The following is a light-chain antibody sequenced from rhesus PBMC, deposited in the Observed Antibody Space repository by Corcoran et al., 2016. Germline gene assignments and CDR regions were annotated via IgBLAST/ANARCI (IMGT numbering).Light chain of an antibody. J-gene: IGKJ1*01. Sequence: ETVVTQSPATLSLSPGEIATLSCRASQSVGSYLAWYQKKPGQAPSLLIYGASSRATGIPDRFSGSGSGTDFPLPISSLGPEDVGVYYCQQSSNLWTFGQGTKVEIK. V-gene: IGKV3-24*04. CDR1: QSVGSY. CDR2: GAS. CDR3: QQSSNLWT.